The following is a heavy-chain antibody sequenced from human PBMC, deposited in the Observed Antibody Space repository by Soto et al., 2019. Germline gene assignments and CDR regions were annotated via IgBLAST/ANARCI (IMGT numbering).Heavy chain of an antibody. Sequence: SLRLSCAASGFAFNTYSMHWVRQAPGRGLEWVAVISYDGSNKFYADSVKGRFTISRDNSKNTLYLEMNSLRGEDTAVYYCAKVYPMGYFVDFWGHGTLVTVSS. D-gene: IGHD1-26*01. CDR1: GFAFNTYS. V-gene: IGHV3-30-3*01. CDR2: ISYDGSNK. J-gene: IGHJ4*01. CDR3: AKVYPMGYFVDF.